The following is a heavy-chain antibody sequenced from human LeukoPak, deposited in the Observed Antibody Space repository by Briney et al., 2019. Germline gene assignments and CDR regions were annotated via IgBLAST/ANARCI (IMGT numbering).Heavy chain of an antibody. CDR2: IYPGDSDP. Sequence: LGESLKISCKGSGYTFTTYWIGWVRQMPGKGLEWMGIIYPGDSDPRYSPSFQGQVTISADKSISTAYLQWSSLKASDSAMYYCVRHGLGSSWFGFGYWGQGTLVTVSS. J-gene: IGHJ4*02. CDR1: GYTFTTYW. D-gene: IGHD6-13*01. V-gene: IGHV5-51*01. CDR3: VRHGLGSSWFGFGY.